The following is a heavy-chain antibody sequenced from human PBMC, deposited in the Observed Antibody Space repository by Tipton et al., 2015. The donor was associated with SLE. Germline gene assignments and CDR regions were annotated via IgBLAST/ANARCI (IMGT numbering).Heavy chain of an antibody. Sequence: TLSLTCTVSGVSISSDNYYWSWIRQPAGKGLEWIGRVYTSGITNYNPSLKSRVTISVDTSKNQFSLKLSSVTAADTAVYYCARLIRGMDVWGQGTTVTVSS. CDR3: ARLIRGMDV. CDR1: GVSISSDNYY. J-gene: IGHJ6*02. V-gene: IGHV4-61*02. CDR2: VYTSGIT. D-gene: IGHD3-22*01.